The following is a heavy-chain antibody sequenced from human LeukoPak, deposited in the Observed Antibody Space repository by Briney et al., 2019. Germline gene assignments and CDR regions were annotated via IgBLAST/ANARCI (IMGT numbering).Heavy chain of an antibody. V-gene: IGHV3-23*01. CDR1: GFTFSSYA. CDR3: AFRLRFLEWSPFDY. J-gene: IGHJ4*02. CDR2: ISGSGGST. D-gene: IGHD3-3*01. Sequence: SGGSLRLSCAASGFTFSSYAMSWVRQAPGKGLEWVSAISGSGGSTYYADSVKGRFTISRDNSKNTLYLQMNSLRAEDTAVYYCAFRLRFLEWSPFDYWGQGTLVTVSS.